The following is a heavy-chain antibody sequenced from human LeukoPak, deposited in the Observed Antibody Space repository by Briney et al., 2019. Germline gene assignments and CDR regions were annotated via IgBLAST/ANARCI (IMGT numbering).Heavy chain of an antibody. CDR3: AGDRGVGAAVFFDY. Sequence: SQTLSLTCAISGDNVSSNSATWNWIRQSPSRGLEWLGRTYYRSKWYNDYAVSVRSRMTIIPDTSKNQFSLQLNSVTPDDTALYYCAGDRGVGAAVFFDYWGLGTLVTVSS. CDR2: TYYRSKWYN. CDR1: GDNVSSNSAT. D-gene: IGHD6-13*01. J-gene: IGHJ4*02. V-gene: IGHV6-1*01.